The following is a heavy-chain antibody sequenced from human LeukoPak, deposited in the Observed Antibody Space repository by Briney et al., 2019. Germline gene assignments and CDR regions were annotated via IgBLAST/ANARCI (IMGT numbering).Heavy chain of an antibody. D-gene: IGHD2-21*01. J-gene: IGHJ6*02. CDR2: ISYDGSNK. CDR3: ARALFGLSVYYYYGMDV. V-gene: IGHV3-30-3*01. CDR1: GFTVSSYA. Sequence: GGSLRLSCAASGFTVSSYAMHWVRQAPGKGLEWVAVISYDGSNKYYADSVKGRFTISRDNSKNTLYLQMNSLRAEDTAVYYCARALFGLSVYYYYGMDVWGQGTTVTVSS.